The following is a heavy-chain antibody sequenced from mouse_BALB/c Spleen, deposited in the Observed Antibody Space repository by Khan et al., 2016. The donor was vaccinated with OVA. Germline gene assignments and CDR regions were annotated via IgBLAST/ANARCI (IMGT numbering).Heavy chain of an antibody. J-gene: IGHJ3*01. V-gene: IGHV3-8*02. CDR1: GDSITSGY. CDR2: MIYTGYT. Sequence: EVQLQESGPSLVKPSQTLSLTCSVTGDSITSGYWSWIRKFPGNKLEYMGYMIYTGYTDYNPSLKSRISITRHTSKNQYFLPLNSVTAVDTATYYCARSTYRYAFAYWGQGTLVTVSA. CDR3: ARSTYRYAFAY. D-gene: IGHD2-14*01.